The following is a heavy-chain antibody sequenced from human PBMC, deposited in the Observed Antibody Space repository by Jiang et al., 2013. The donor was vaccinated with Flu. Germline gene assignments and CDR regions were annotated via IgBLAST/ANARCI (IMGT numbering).Heavy chain of an antibody. CDR3: ARETRVPGLYYYYGMDV. CDR2: IYYSGST. V-gene: IGHV4-31*03. J-gene: IGHJ6*02. CDR1: GGSISSGGYY. D-gene: IGHD2-2*01. Sequence: SLTCTVSGGSISSGGYYWSWIRQHPGKGLEWIGYIYYSGSTYYNPSLKSRVTISVDTSKNQFSLKLSSVTAADTAVYYCARETRVPGLYYYYGMDVWGQGTTVTVSS.